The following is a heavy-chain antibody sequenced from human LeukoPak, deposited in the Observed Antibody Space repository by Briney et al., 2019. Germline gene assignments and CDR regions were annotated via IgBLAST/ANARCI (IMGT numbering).Heavy chain of an antibody. Sequence: PSETLSLTCNVSGGSINNYYWSWIRQPAGKGLEWIGRIFTSGATNYNPSLKSRVSISVDTAKNHFSLKLSSVTAADTAVYYCARVRRAATIGRDAFDIWGQGTMVTVSS. CDR3: ARVRRAATIGRDAFDI. V-gene: IGHV4-4*07. J-gene: IGHJ3*02. CDR1: GGSINNYY. D-gene: IGHD5-12*01. CDR2: IFTSGAT.